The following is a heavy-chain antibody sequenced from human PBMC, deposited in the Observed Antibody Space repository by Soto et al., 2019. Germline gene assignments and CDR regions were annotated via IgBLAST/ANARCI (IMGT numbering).Heavy chain of an antibody. CDR3: ARDIGSGWYYFDY. D-gene: IGHD6-19*01. J-gene: IGHJ4*02. CDR2: ITPSSDTI. V-gene: IGHV3-48*02. CDR1: GFTFSSYS. Sequence: PGGSLRLSCAASGFTFSSYSINWVRQAPGKGLEWVSYITPSSDTIYYADSVKGRFTISRDNGKNSLYLQMNSLRDEDTAVYYCARDIGSGWYYFDYWGQGNMVTVSS.